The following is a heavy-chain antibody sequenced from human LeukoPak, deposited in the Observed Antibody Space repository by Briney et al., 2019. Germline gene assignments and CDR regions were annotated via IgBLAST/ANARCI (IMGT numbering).Heavy chain of an antibody. J-gene: IGHJ4*02. CDR2: INPNSGGT. D-gene: IGHD3-3*01. Sequence: ASVKVSCKASGYTFTGYYMHWVRQAPGQGLEWMGWINPNSGGTNYAQKFQGRVTMTRDTSISTAYMELSRLRSGDTAVYYCARESDFWSGSDYWGQGTLVTVSS. V-gene: IGHV1-2*02. CDR3: ARESDFWSGSDY. CDR1: GYTFTGYY.